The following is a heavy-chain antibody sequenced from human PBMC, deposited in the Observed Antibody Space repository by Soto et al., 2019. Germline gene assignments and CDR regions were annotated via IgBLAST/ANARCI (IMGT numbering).Heavy chain of an antibody. Sequence: QVQLVQSGAEVKKPGASVKVSCKASGYTFTSYDINWVRQATGQGLEWMGWMNPNSGNTGFAQKFMGRVAMTRNTSISTAYMELSSLRSEDTAVYYCARGRSYGFPFDYWGQGTPVTVSS. CDR3: ARGRSYGFPFDY. CDR2: MNPNSGNT. V-gene: IGHV1-8*01. J-gene: IGHJ4*02. D-gene: IGHD5-18*01. CDR1: GYTFTSYD.